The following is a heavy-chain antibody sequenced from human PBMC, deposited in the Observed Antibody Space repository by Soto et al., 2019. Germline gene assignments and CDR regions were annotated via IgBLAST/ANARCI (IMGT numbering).Heavy chain of an antibody. V-gene: IGHV5-10-1*01. CDR1: GYSFTSYC. CDR3: ARLLVVAGRPLDALDI. D-gene: IGHD2-15*01. J-gene: IGHJ3*02. Sequence: PGESLKISCKGSGYSFTSYCISWVRQMPGKGLEWMGRIDPSDSDTNYSPSFQGHVTISADKSISTAYLQWSSLKASDTAMYYCARLLVVAGRPLDALDIWGQGIMVTVSS. CDR2: IDPSDSDT.